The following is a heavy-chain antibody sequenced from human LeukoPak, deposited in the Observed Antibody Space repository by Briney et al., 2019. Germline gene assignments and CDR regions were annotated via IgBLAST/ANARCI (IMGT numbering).Heavy chain of an antibody. CDR1: GGSISSGSYY. Sequence: SETLSLTCTVSGGSISSGSYYWSWIRQPAGKGLEWIGRIYTGGSTNYNPSLKSRVTISVDTSKNQFSLKLSSVAAADTAVYYCARIRGATTDAFDIWGQGTMVTVSS. D-gene: IGHD1-26*01. CDR2: IYTGGST. V-gene: IGHV4-61*02. J-gene: IGHJ3*02. CDR3: ARIRGATTDAFDI.